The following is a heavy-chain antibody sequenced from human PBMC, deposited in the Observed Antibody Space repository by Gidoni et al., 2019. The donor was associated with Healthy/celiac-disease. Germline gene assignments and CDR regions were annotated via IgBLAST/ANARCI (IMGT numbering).Heavy chain of an antibody. V-gene: IGHV4-59*01. D-gene: IGHD3-10*01. Sequence: QVQLQESGPGLVKPSETLSLTCTVSGGSISSYYWSWIRQPPGKGLEWIGYIYYSGSTNYNPSLKSRVTISVDTSKNQFSLKLSSVTAADTAVYYCAGPAGDFQHWGQGTLVTVSS. J-gene: IGHJ1*01. CDR2: IYYSGST. CDR3: AGPAGDFQH. CDR1: GGSISSYY.